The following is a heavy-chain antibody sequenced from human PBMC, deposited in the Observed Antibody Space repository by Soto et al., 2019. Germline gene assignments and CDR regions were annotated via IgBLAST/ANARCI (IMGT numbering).Heavy chain of an antibody. D-gene: IGHD6-19*01. V-gene: IGHV3-66*01. CDR2: IYSGGST. Sequence: PGGSLRLSCAASGFTVSSNYMSWVRQAPGKGLEWVSVIYSGGSTYYADSVKGRFTISRDNSKNTLYLQMNSLRAEDTTVYYCARDLTPVAGTAYWGQGTLVTVSS. J-gene: IGHJ4*02. CDR1: GFTVSSNY. CDR3: ARDLTPVAGTAY.